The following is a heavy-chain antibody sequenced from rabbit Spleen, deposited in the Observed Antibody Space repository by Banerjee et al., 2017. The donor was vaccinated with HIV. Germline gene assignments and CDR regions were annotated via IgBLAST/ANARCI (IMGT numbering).Heavy chain of an antibody. CDR3: ARDLVAVIGWNFNL. CDR2: INTYTGKP. V-gene: IGHV1S45*01. CDR1: GFSFSDRDV. J-gene: IGHJ4*01. D-gene: IGHD1-1*01. Sequence: QEQLVGSGGGLVQPEGSLTLTCKASGFSFSDRDVMCWVRQAPGKGLQWIACINTYTGKPVYATWAKGRFTISRTSSTTVTLQMTSLTAADTATYFCARDLVAVIGWNFNLWGPGTLVTVS.